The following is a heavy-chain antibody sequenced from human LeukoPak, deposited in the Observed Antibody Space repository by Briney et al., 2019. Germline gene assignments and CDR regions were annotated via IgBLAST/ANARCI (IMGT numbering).Heavy chain of an antibody. V-gene: IGHV4-34*01. J-gene: IGHJ4*02. CDR1: GGSFSGYY. CDR3: ASAVAAAGQRGIFDY. Sequence: PSETLSLTCAVYGGSFSGYYWSWIRQPPGKGLEWIGEINHSGSTNYNPSLKSRVTISVDMSKNQFSLKLSSATAADTAVYYCASAVAAAGQRGIFDYWGQGTLVTVSS. D-gene: IGHD6-13*01. CDR2: INHSGST.